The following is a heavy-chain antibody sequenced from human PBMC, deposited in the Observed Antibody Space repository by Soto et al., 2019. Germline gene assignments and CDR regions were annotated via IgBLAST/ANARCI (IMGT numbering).Heavy chain of an antibody. V-gene: IGHV3-23*01. J-gene: IGHJ6*02. CDR1: GFTLSSYA. Sequence: PGGSLRLSCSASGFTLSSYAMSWVRQAPGKGLEWVSSISAGGDMTYNSDSVKGRFTISRDNANNALFLQMHNLRIEDTAVYYCTTADVDTASYYYGMDVWGQGTTVTVSS. CDR3: TTADVDTASYYYGMDV. CDR2: ISAGGDMT. D-gene: IGHD5-18*01.